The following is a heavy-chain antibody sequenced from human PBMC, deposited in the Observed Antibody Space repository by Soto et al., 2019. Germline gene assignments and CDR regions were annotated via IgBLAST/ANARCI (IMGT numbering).Heavy chain of an antibody. CDR1: GFTFSSYA. J-gene: IGHJ6*02. V-gene: IGHV3-23*01. CDR2: ISGSGGST. CDR3: AKDRSLRFLEWYYYYGMDV. Sequence: GGSLRLSCAASGFTFSSYAMSWVRQAPGKGLEWVSTISGSGGSTYYADSVKGRFTISRDNSKNTLYLQMNSLRAEDTAVYYCAKDRSLRFLEWYYYYGMDVWGQGTTVTVSS. D-gene: IGHD3-3*01.